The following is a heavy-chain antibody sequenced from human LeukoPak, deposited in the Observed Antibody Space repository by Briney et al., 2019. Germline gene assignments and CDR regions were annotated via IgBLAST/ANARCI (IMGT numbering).Heavy chain of an antibody. CDR1: GISLSNYA. J-gene: IGHJ4*02. V-gene: IGHV3-23*01. CDR3: GKTTAGYSSGQKPAWPVDY. D-gene: IGHD5-18*01. CDR2: ISERGGTT. Sequence: GGSLRLSCVVSGISLSNYAMSWVRQAPGKGLEWVSYISERGGTTTYADSVKGRFTISRDNSKNTVYLQINSLRAEDTAVYYCGKTTAGYSSGQKPAWPVDYWGQGTLVTVSS.